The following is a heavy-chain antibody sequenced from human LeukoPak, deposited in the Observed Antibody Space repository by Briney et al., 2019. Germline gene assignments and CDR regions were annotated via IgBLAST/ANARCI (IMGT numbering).Heavy chain of an antibody. CDR2: ISSSGSTI. D-gene: IGHD4-23*01. CDR1: GFTFSSYE. CDR3: ARDRTSSKGNGYYYYYYMDV. J-gene: IGHJ6*03. Sequence: PGGSLRLSCAASGFTFSSYEMNWVRQAPGKGLEWVSYISSSGSTIYYADSVKGRFTISRDNAKNSLYLQVNSLRAEDTAVYYCARDRTSSKGNGYYYYYYMDVWGKGTTVTVSS. V-gene: IGHV3-48*03.